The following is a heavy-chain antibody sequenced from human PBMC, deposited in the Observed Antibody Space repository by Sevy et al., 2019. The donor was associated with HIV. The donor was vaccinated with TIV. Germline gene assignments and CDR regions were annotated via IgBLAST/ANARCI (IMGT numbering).Heavy chain of an antibody. D-gene: IGHD2-2*02. V-gene: IGHV3-73*01. CDR2: IRSKANSYAT. Sequence: GGSLRLSCAASGFTFSGSAMHWVRQASGKGLEWVGRIRSKANSYATAYAASVKGRFTISRDDSKNTAYLQMNSLKTDDTAVYYCTRHPPTRCYTGDCDYWGQGTLVTVSS. CDR1: GFTFSGSA. J-gene: IGHJ4*02. CDR3: TRHPPTRCYTGDCDY.